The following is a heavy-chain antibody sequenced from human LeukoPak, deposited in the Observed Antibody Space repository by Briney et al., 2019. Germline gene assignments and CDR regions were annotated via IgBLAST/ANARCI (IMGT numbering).Heavy chain of an antibody. CDR2: INPNSGGT. CDR3: ARGRIAVAGTGRYYYYGMDV. V-gene: IGHV1-2*04. Sequence: ASVKVSCKASGYTFTGYYMHWVRRAPGQGLEWMGWINPNSGGTNYAQKFQGWVTMTRDTSISTAYMELSRLRSDDTAVYYCARGRIAVAGTGRYYYYGMDVWGKGTTVTVSS. J-gene: IGHJ6*04. D-gene: IGHD6-19*01. CDR1: GYTFTGYY.